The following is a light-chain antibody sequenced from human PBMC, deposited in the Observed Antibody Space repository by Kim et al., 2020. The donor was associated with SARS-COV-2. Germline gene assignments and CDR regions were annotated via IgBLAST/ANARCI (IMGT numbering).Light chain of an antibody. Sequence: DIQMTQSPSTLSASVGDSVTITCRASQSIGTWLAWYQQKPGIAPKPLIYKASNLASGVPSRFSGSGSGTEFTLTISSLQPDDFATYYCQQYNNYSPWTFGQGTKVEIK. CDR3: QQYNNYSPWT. CDR1: QSIGTW. V-gene: IGKV1-5*03. CDR2: KAS. J-gene: IGKJ1*01.